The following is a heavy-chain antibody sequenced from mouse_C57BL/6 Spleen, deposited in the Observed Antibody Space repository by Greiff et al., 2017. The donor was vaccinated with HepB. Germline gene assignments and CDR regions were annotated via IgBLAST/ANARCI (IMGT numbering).Heavy chain of an antibody. V-gene: IGHV5-4*01. CDR1: GFTFSSYA. CDR3: ARDLPGYFDY. J-gene: IGHJ2*01. D-gene: IGHD4-1*01. CDR2: ISDGGSYT. Sequence: EVQVVESGGGLVKPGGSLKLSCAASGFTFSSYAMSWVRQTPEKRLEWVATISDGGSYTYYPDNVKGRFTISRDNAKNNLYLQMSHLKSEDTAMYYCARDLPGYFDYWGQGTTLTVSS.